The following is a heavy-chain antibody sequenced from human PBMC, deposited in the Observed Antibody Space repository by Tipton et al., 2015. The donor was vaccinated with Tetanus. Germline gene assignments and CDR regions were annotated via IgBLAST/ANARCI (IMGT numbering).Heavy chain of an antibody. D-gene: IGHD3-16*01. CDR1: GASITTYH. Sequence: TLSLTCTVSGASITTYHWSWLRQTPGRGLEWIGHIYYTGATRYNSSLQSRVTLSIDTSKNQFSLKMTSVTAADTAVYFCEGDDYYETSLRDYYGEEVWGQGTTVTVSS. J-gene: IGHJ6*02. CDR3: EGDDYYETSLRDYYGEEV. V-gene: IGHV4-59*01. CDR2: IYYTGAT.